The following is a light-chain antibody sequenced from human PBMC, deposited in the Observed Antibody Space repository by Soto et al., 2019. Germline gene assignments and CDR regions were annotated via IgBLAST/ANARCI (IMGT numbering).Light chain of an antibody. CDR1: QSVSSY. J-gene: IGKJ4*01. Sequence: EIVLTQSPATLSLSPGERATLSCRASQSVSSYLAWYQQKPGQAPRLLIYDASNRATGIPARFSGSGSGTDFHITSSSIEPEDFAFYSCQRRSNWLLTFGGGTKVEIK. V-gene: IGKV3-11*01. CDR2: DAS. CDR3: QRRSNWLLT.